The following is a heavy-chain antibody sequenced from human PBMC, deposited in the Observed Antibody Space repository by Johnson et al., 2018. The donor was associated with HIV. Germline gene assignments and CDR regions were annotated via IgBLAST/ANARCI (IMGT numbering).Heavy chain of an antibody. CDR3: AKDRGEWELRMDARDI. CDR2: IRFDGSTK. V-gene: IGHV3-30*02. CDR1: GFTFSSFG. D-gene: IGHD1-26*01. J-gene: IGHJ3*02. Sequence: QVQLVESGGGVVQPGGSLRLSCAASGFTFSSFGMHWVRQAPGKGLEWVAFIRFDGSTKNYADSVKGRFTISRDNSKNLLYLQMTSLRAEDTAVYFCAKDRGEWELRMDARDIWGQGTMVTVSS.